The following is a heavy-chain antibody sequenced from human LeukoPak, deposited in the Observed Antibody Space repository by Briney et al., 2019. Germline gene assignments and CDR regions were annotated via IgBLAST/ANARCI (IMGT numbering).Heavy chain of an antibody. Sequence: SQTLSLTCTVSGGSISSGGYYWSWIRQPPGKGLEWIGYIYHSGSTYYNPSLRSRVTISVDRSKNQFSLKLSSVTAADTAVYYCASYYSNYEDYFDYWGQGTLVTVSS. CDR2: IYHSGST. D-gene: IGHD4-11*01. CDR3: ASYYSNYEDYFDY. J-gene: IGHJ4*02. CDR1: GGSISSGGYY. V-gene: IGHV4-30-2*01.